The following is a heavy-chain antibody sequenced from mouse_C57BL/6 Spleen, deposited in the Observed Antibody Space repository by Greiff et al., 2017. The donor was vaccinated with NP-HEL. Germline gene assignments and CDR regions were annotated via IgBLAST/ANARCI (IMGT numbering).Heavy chain of an antibody. CDR2: IDPSDSET. CDR3: ARGTGNYYAMDY. V-gene: IGHV1-52*01. CDR1: GYTFTSYW. D-gene: IGHD4-1*01. J-gene: IGHJ4*01. Sequence: QVQLQQPGAELVRPGSSVKLSCKASGYTFTSYWMHWVKQRPIQGLEWIGNIDPSDSETHYNQKFKDKATLTVDKSSSTAYMQLSSLTSEDSAVYYCARGTGNYYAMDYWGQGTSVTVSS.